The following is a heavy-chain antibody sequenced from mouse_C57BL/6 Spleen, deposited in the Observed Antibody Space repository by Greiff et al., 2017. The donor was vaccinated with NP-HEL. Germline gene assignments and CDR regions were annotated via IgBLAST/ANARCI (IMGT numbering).Heavy chain of an antibody. CDR2: ISSGGDYI. V-gene: IGHV5-9-1*02. CDR3: TREEGYSNYLYAMDD. Sequence: EVKLVESGEGLVKPGGSLKLSCAASGFTFSSYAMSWVRQTPEKRLEWVAYISSGGDYIYYADTVKGRFTISRDNARNTLYLQMSSLKSEDTAMYYCTREEGYSNYLYAMDDWGQGTSVTVAS. D-gene: IGHD2-5*01. CDR1: GFTFSSYA. J-gene: IGHJ4*01.